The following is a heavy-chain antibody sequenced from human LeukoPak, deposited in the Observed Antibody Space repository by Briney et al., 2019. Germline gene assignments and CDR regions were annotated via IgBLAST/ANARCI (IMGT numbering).Heavy chain of an antibody. J-gene: IGHJ6*03. CDR1: GGSFGGYY. D-gene: IGHD6-6*01. V-gene: IGHV4-34*01. Sequence: SETLSLTCAVYGGSFGGYYWSWIRQPPGKGLEWIGEINHSGSTNYNPSLKSRVTISVDTSKNQFSLKLSSVTAADTAVYYCARSFRIAARTRDNYYYYYMDVWGKGTTVTVSS. CDR3: ARSFRIAARTRDNYYYYYMDV. CDR2: INHSGST.